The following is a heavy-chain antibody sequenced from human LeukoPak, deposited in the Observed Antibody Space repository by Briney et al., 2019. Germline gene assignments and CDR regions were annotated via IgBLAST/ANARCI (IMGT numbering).Heavy chain of an antibody. CDR3: ARGPGPYYDFWSGYPY. CDR1: GYTFTGYG. D-gene: IGHD3-3*01. Sequence: ASVKLSCKASGYTFTGYGMSWVRQAPGQGLEWMGWISAYNGNTNYAQKLQGRVTMTTDTSTSTAYMELRSLRSDDTAVYYCARGPGPYYDFWSGYPYWGQGTLVTVSS. CDR2: ISAYNGNT. V-gene: IGHV1-18*01. J-gene: IGHJ4*02.